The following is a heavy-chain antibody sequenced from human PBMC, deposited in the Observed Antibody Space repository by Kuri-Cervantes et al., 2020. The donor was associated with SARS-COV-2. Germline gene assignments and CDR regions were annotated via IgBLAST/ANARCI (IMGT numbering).Heavy chain of an antibody. CDR2: INHSGST. Sequence: SQTLSLTCAVYGGSFSGYYWSWIRQPPGKGLEWIGEINHSGSTNYNPSLKSRVTISVDTSKNQFSLKLSSVTAADTAAYYCARAAFGGVIDLGGQGDLVTDSS. D-gene: IGHD3-16*02. CDR1: GGSFSGYY. V-gene: IGHV4-34*01. J-gene: IGHJ4*02. CDR3: ARAAFGGVIDL.